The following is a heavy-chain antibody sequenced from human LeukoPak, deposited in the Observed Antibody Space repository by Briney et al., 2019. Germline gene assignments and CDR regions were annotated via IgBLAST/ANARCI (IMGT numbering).Heavy chain of an antibody. D-gene: IGHD6-6*01. J-gene: IGHJ2*01. Sequence: PGGSLRLSCAASGFTFSSYAMSWVRQAPGKGLEWVSAISGSGGSTYYADSVKGRFTISRDNSKNTLYLQMNSLRAEDTAVHYCAKGAIAARLPWYFDLWGRGTLVTVSS. V-gene: IGHV3-23*01. CDR2: ISGSGGST. CDR3: AKGAIAARLPWYFDL. CDR1: GFTFSSYA.